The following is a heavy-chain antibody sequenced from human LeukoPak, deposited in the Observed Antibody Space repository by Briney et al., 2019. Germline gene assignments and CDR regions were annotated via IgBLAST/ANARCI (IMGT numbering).Heavy chain of an antibody. D-gene: IGHD3-22*01. CDR3: ARGPLINSCGRHAHFDF. CDR1: GYAFTSYY. Sequence: ASVKVSCKASGYAFTSYYIQWVRQAPGQGLECMGWINPNSGDTHFARNFQDTVTMTRDTSITTVYMSLTRLTSADTAVYYCARGPLINSCGRHAHFDFWGQGTGVTVSS. V-gene: IGHV1-2*02. CDR2: INPNSGDT. J-gene: IGHJ4*02.